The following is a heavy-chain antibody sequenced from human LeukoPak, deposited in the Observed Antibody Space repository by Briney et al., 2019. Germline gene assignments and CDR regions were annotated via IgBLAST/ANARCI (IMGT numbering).Heavy chain of an antibody. CDR2: ISSSGSTI. Sequence: GGSLRLSCAASGFTFSSYEMNWVRQAPGKGLEWVSYISSSGSTIYYADSVKGRFTISRDNAKNLLYLQMNSLRAEDTAVYYCARDREADGFDYWGQGTLVTVSP. V-gene: IGHV3-48*03. CDR3: ARDREADGFDY. CDR1: GFTFSSYE. D-gene: IGHD5-24*01. J-gene: IGHJ4*02.